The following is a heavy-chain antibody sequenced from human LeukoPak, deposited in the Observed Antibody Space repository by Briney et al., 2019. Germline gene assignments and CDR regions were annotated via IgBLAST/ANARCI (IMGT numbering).Heavy chain of an antibody. V-gene: IGHV4-59*08. J-gene: IGHJ4*02. CDR1: GGSLSSYY. D-gene: IGHD3-22*01. CDR3: TRHPVDDRSGYHDY. CDR2: IYYSGST. Sequence: SETLSLTCTVSGGSLSSYYWSWIRQPPGKGLEWIGYIYYSGSTNYNPSLKSRVTISVDTSKNQFSLKLSSVTAADTAVYYCTRHPVDDRSGYHDYWGQGTLVTVSS.